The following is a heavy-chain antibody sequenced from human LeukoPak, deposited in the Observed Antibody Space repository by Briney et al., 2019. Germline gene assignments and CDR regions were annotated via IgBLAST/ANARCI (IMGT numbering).Heavy chain of an antibody. J-gene: IGHJ4*02. Sequence: GGSLRLSCAASGFTFSSHAMHWVRQAPGKGLEYVSAISSNGGGTYYANSVKGRFTISRDNSKNTLYLQMGSLRAEDMAVYYCARARRDGYNAAYFDYWGQGTLVTVSS. CDR3: ARARRDGYNAAYFDY. CDR2: ISSNGGGT. CDR1: GFTFSSHA. V-gene: IGHV3-64*01. D-gene: IGHD5-24*01.